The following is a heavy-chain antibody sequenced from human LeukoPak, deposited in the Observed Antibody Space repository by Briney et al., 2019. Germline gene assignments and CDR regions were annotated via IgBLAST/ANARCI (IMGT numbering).Heavy chain of an antibody. CDR3: ARDYADYVGFFFFDY. D-gene: IGHD4-17*01. Sequence: PGGSLRLSSAASGFTFNSYAMNWVRQAPRKGLEWVSSISGGGGTTYYADSAKGRFTISRDNSQNTLYLQMNSLRAEDTAVYYCARDYADYVGFFFFDYWGQGTLVTVSS. CDR2: ISGGGGTT. V-gene: IGHV3-23*01. J-gene: IGHJ4*02. CDR1: GFTFNSYA.